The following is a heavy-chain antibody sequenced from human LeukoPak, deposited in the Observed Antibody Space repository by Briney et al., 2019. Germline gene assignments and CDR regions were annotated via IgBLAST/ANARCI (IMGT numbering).Heavy chain of an antibody. V-gene: IGHV3-74*01. D-gene: IGHD3-16*01. CDR1: GFILSSFW. J-gene: IGHJ4*02. CDR3: AAAGRGSLDY. Sequence: GGTLGLSRAASGFILSSFWMHWAPQPPGKGLEWASRISSDGSSTNYADSGKGRFAISRDAAKNTLFLQINSLRAEDTAVYFCAAAGRGSLDYWGQGTLVTVSS. CDR2: ISSDGSST.